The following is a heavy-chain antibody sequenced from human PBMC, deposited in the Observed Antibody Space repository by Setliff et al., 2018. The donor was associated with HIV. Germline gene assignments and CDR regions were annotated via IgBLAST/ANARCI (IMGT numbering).Heavy chain of an antibody. J-gene: IGHJ3*02. V-gene: IGHV1-69*13. Sequence: SVKVSCKAFGGTFSNYAFSWVRQAPGQGLEWMGGIIPMYDTRNYAQKFQGRVTITADESTSTAYMELSRLRSDDTAVYFCARGTRVGANDAFDIWGQGTMVTVSS. CDR3: ARGTRVGANDAFDI. CDR1: GGTFSNYA. D-gene: IGHD1-26*01. CDR2: IIPMYDTR.